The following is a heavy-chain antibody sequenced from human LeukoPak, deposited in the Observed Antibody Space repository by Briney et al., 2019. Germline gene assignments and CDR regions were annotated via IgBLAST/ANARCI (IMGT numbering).Heavy chain of an antibody. J-gene: IGHJ3*02. V-gene: IGHV1-18*01. Sequence: ASVKVSCKASGYTFTNYGITWVRQAPGQGLEWMGWISTYNGNTDYAQKLQGRVTMTTDTSIGTAYMELSRLRSDDTAVYYCARGDSPNDAFDIWGQGTMVTVSS. CDR1: GYTFTNYG. CDR3: ARGDSPNDAFDI. D-gene: IGHD2-21*01. CDR2: ISTYNGNT.